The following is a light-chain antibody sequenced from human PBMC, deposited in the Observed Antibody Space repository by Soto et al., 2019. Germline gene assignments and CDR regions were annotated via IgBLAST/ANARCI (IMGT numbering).Light chain of an antibody. Sequence: QSVLTQPASVSGSPGQSITISCTGTSRDVGGYNYVSWYQQHPGKAPKLMIYDVSNRPSGVSNRFSGSKSGNTASLTISGLQAKDEADYYCSSYTSSSKVFGGGTKLTVL. CDR3: SSYTSSSKV. CDR2: DVS. J-gene: IGLJ3*02. CDR1: SRDVGGYNY. V-gene: IGLV2-14*01.